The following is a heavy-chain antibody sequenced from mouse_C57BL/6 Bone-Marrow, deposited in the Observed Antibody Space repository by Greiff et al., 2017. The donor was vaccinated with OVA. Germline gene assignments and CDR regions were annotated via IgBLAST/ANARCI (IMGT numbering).Heavy chain of an antibody. CDR3: ARGRYDYLDY. CDR1: GYTFTSSW. CDR2: IYPGSGST. Sequence: VQLQQSGAELVKPGASVKMSCKASGYTFTSSWITWVKQRPGQGLEWIGDIYPGSGSTNYNEKFKSKATLTVDTSSSTAYMQLSSLTSEDSAVYYCARGRYDYLDYWGQGTTLTVSS. V-gene: IGHV1-55*01. D-gene: IGHD2-4*01. J-gene: IGHJ2*01.